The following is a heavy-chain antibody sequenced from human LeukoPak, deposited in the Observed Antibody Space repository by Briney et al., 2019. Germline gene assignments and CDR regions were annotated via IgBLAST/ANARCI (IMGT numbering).Heavy chain of an antibody. CDR2: IGGSGET. J-gene: IGHJ4*02. CDR3: AKASWVSSTDAVR. Sequence: PGGSLRLSCAASGLSFSSFAMSWVRQGPARGLEWVSSIGGSGETFYADSVKGRFTLSSDSSRNTVYFQLNNPRVEDTAIYYCAKASWVSSTDAVRWGQGTLVTVSS. D-gene: IGHD3-16*01. CDR1: GLSFSSFA. V-gene: IGHV3-23*01.